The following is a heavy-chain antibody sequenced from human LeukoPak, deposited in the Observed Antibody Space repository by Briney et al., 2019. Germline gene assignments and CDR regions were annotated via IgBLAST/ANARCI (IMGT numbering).Heavy chain of an antibody. D-gene: IGHD3-22*01. CDR2: ISSSSSYI. CDR1: GFTFSSYS. J-gene: IGHJ4*02. V-gene: IGHV3-21*01. Sequence: GGSLRLSCAASGFTFSSYSMNWVRQAPGKGLEWVSSISSSSSYIYYADSVKGRFTISRDNAKNSLYLQMSSLRAEDTAVYYCARVNWGYYDSTYWGQGTLVTVSS. CDR3: ARVNWGYYDSTY.